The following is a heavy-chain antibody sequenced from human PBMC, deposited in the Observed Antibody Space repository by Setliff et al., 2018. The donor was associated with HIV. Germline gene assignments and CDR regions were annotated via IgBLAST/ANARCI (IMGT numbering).Heavy chain of an antibody. J-gene: IGHJ4*02. CDR2: INHSGST. D-gene: IGHD3-10*01. V-gene: IGHV4-34*01. Sequence: SETLSLTCAVYGGSFSGYYWSWIRQPPGKGLEWIGEINHSGSTNYNPSLKSRVTISVDTSKNQFSLKLSSVTAADTAVYYCARQGLTMLRGVPAPILYYFDYWGQGILVTVS. CDR3: ARQGLTMLRGVPAPILYYFDY. CDR1: GGSFSGYY.